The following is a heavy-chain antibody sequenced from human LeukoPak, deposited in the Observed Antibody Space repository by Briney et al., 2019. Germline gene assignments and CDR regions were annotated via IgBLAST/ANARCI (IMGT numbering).Heavy chain of an antibody. J-gene: IGHJ6*03. V-gene: IGHV3-23*01. Sequence: GGSLRLSCAASGFTFSRYAMSWVRQAPGKGLEWVSAISGSGGSTYYADSVKGRFTISRDNSKKTLYLQMNSLRAEDTAVYYCAKVGEHYGGKFAPGYYYYYMDVWGKGTTVTVSS. D-gene: IGHD4-23*01. CDR1: GFTFSRYA. CDR2: ISGSGGST. CDR3: AKVGEHYGGKFAPGYYYYYMDV.